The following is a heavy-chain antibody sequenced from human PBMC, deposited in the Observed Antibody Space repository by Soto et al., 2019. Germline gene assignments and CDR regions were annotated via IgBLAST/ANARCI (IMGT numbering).Heavy chain of an antibody. CDR1: GYSISSGYY. D-gene: IGHD3-22*01. Sequence: PSETLSLTCAVSGYSISSGYYWGWIRQPPGKGLEWIGSIYHSGSTYYNPSLKSRVTISVDTSKNQFSLKLSSVTAADTAVYYCAKSLGIVVVITTEVGYWGQGTLVTVSS. J-gene: IGHJ4*02. CDR3: AKSLGIVVVITTEVGY. V-gene: IGHV4-38-2*01. CDR2: IYHSGST.